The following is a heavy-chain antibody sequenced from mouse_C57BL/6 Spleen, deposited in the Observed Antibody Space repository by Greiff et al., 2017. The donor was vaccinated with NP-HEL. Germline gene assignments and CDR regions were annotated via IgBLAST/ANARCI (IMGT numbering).Heavy chain of an antibody. V-gene: IGHV2-2*01. CDR3: ARNRGTVVGAMDY. Sequence: VHLVESGPGLVQPSQSLSITCTVSGFSLTSYGVHWVRQSPGKGLEWLGVIWSGGSTDYNAAFISRLSISKDNSKSQVFFKMNSLQADDTAIYYCARNRGTVVGAMDYWGQGTSVTVSS. CDR1: GFSLTSYG. J-gene: IGHJ4*01. D-gene: IGHD1-1*01. CDR2: IWSGGST.